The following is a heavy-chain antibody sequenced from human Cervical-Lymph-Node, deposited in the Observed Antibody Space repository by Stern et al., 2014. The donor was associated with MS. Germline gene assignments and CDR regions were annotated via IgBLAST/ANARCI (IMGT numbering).Heavy chain of an antibody. CDR1: GYTFSNYW. CDR3: ARQAGASTTYYFDY. Sequence: VQLVQSGTEVKRPGQSLKISCKGSGYTFSNYWIGWVRQMPGKGLEWIGIIYPGDSDTSYSPSFQGHVTMSADKSINTAYLQWNNLRASDTAMYYCARQAGASTTYYFDYWGQGALVTVSS. J-gene: IGHJ4*02. V-gene: IGHV5-51*01. D-gene: IGHD1-26*01. CDR2: IYPGDSDT.